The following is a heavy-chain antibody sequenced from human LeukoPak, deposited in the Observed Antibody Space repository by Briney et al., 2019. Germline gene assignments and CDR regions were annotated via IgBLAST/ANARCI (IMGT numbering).Heavy chain of an antibody. CDR1: GGTFSSYA. Sequence: SEKVSCKASGGTFSSYAISWVRQAPGQGLEWVGGIIPIFGTANYAQKFQGRVTITADESTSTAYMELSSLRSEDTAVYYCARVHYDSSGLNWFDPWGQGTLVTVSS. J-gene: IGHJ5*02. CDR2: IIPIFGTA. D-gene: IGHD3-22*01. CDR3: ARVHYDSSGLNWFDP. V-gene: IGHV1-69*13.